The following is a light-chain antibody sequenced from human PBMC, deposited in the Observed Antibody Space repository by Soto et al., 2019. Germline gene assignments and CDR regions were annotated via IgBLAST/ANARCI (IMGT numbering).Light chain of an antibody. CDR2: DTS. J-gene: IGKJ1*01. CDR3: QQCGSSPS. Sequence: EIVLTQSPGTLSLSPGERATLSCRASQSVSSSYLAWYQQKPGQAPRLLIYDTSSRATGIPDRFSGSGSGTDFTLASSRLEPEVFAVYYCQQCGSSPSFGQGTKVELK. CDR1: QSVSSSY. V-gene: IGKV3-20*01.